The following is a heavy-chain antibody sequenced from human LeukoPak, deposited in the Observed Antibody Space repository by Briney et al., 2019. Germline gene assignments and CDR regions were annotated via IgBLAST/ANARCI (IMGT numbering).Heavy chain of an antibody. CDR1: GGSFSGYY. CDR2: INHSGST. J-gene: IGHJ3*02. CDR3: ARETYYYDSSEPDDAFDI. D-gene: IGHD3-22*01. V-gene: IGHV4-34*01. Sequence: SETLSLTCAVYGGSFSGYYWSWIRQPPGKGLEWIGEINHSGSTNYNPSLKSRVTISVDTSKNQFSLKLSSVTAADTAVYYCARETYYYDSSEPDDAFDIWGQGTMVTVSS.